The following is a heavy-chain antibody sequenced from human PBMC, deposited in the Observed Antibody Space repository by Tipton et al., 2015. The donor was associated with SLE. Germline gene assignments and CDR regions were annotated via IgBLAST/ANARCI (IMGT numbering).Heavy chain of an antibody. D-gene: IGHD1-26*01. CDR1: GGSIRSHY. CDR3: ARDQGGREIDF. CDR2: IYYSGST. V-gene: IGHV4-59*11. Sequence: TLSLTCTVSGGSIRSHYWSWIRQPPGKGLEWIGYIYYSGSTNYNPSLKSRVTISVDTSKTQFSLKLRSVTAADTAVYYCARDQGGREIDFWGQGTLVTVSS. J-gene: IGHJ4*02.